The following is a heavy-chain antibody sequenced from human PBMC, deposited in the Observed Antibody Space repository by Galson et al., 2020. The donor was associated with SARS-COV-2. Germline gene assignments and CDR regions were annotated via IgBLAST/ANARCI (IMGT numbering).Heavy chain of an antibody. D-gene: IGHD3-10*01. Sequence: GASLKISCAASGFTFSGYSMNWVRQAPGKGLEWVSSISSNSIYIYYADSVKGRFTLSRDNAKNSLYLQMNSLRAEDSAVYYCARDLSYYGSGSYTPNSYYYGMDVWGQGTTVTVSS. CDR2: ISSNSIYI. J-gene: IGHJ6*02. CDR3: ARDLSYYGSGSYTPNSYYYGMDV. CDR1: GFTFSGYS. V-gene: IGHV3-21*01.